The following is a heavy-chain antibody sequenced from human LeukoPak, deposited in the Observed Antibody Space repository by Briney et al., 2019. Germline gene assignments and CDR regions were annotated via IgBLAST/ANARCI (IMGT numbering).Heavy chain of an antibody. D-gene: IGHD6-6*01. CDR3: ASYSSSYNHYYYYGMDV. J-gene: IGHJ6*02. CDR1: GGSFSGYY. V-gene: IGHV4-34*01. Sequence: SETLSLTCAVYGGSFSGYYWSWIRQPPGKGLEWIGEINHSGSTNYNPSLKSRVTISVDTSKNQFSLKLSSVTAADTAVYYCASYSSSYNHYYYYGMDVWGQGTTVTVSS. CDR2: INHSGST.